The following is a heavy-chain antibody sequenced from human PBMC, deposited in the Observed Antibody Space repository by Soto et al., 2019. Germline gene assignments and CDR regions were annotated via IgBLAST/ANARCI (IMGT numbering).Heavy chain of an antibody. CDR3: AKEDRSIQGAMVRGGSYYFDY. D-gene: IGHD3-10*01. CDR1: GFTFSSYA. J-gene: IGHJ4*02. V-gene: IGHV3-30-3*01. CDR2: ISYDGSNK. Sequence: PGGSLRLSCAASGFTFSSYARHWVRQAPGKGLEWVAVISYDGSNKYYADSVKGRFTISRDNSKNTLYLQMNSLRAEDTAVYYCAKEDRSIQGAMVRGGSYYFDYWGQGTLVTVSS.